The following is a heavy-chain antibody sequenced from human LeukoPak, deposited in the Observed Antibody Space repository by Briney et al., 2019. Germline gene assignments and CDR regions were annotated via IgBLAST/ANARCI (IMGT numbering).Heavy chain of an antibody. V-gene: IGHV1-69*13. D-gene: IGHD6-19*01. Sequence: ASVKVSCKASGGTFSSYAISWVRQAPGQGLEWMGGIIPIFGTANYAQKFQGRVTITADESTSTAYMELSSLRSEDTAVYYCAREGYSSGAFDYWAREPWSPSPQ. J-gene: IGHJ4*02. CDR1: GGTFSSYA. CDR2: IIPIFGTA. CDR3: AREGYSSGAFDY.